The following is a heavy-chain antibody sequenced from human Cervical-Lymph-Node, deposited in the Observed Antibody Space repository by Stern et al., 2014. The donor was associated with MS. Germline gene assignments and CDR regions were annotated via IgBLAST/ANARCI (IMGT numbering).Heavy chain of an antibody. V-gene: IGHV1-8*01. D-gene: IGHD3-16*01. CDR2: MTPNSGKT. CDR3: ARGLMITFGGNTVHGYHGLDV. J-gene: IGHJ6*02. CDR1: GYSFTSYD. Sequence: VQLVESGAEVKKPGASVKVSCETSGYSFTSYDVSWVRQATGQGLEWMGWMTPNSGKTAYAPKFQGRVTMTRNTSISTAYMEMSSLSSEDTAVYYCARGLMITFGGNTVHGYHGLDVWGQGTTVTVSS.